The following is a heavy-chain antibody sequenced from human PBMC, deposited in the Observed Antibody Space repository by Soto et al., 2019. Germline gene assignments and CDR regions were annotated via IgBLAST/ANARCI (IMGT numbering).Heavy chain of an antibody. CDR2: ISWNSGSI. J-gene: IGHJ4*02. CDR3: AKDRYYDYILSYFDY. CDR1: GFTFDDYA. Sequence: GGSLRLSCAASGFTFDDYAMHWVRQAPGKGLEWVSGISWNSGSIGYADSVKGRFTISRDNAKNTLYLQMNSLRAEDTALYYCAKDRYYDYILSYFDYWGQGTLVTVSS. D-gene: IGHD3-16*01. V-gene: IGHV3-9*01.